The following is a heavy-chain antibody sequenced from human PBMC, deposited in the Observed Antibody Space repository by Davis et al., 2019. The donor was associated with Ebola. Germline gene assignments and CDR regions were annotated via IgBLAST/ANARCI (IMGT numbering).Heavy chain of an antibody. J-gene: IGHJ4*02. D-gene: IGHD3-3*01. Sequence: PGGSLRLSCTVSGGSISSYYWSWIRQPPGKGLEWIGYIYYSGSTNYNPSLKSRVTISVDTSKNQFSLKLSSVTAADTAVYYCARGRYYDFWSGYYLDYWGQGTLVTVSS. V-gene: IGHV4-59*12. CDR2: IYYSGST. CDR1: GGSISSYY. CDR3: ARGRYYDFWSGYYLDY.